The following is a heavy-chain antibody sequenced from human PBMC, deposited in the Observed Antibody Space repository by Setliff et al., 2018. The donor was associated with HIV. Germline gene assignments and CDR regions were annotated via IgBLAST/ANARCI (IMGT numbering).Heavy chain of an antibody. Sequence: KPSETLSLTCTVSGGSVTNNYYWAWIRQPPGKGLEWIGSIYYSGNTFYNPSLKSRVTMSVDTSENQFSLRLSSVTAADTAVHYCARLLYSYGMRGYFDSWGQGTLVTVSS. D-gene: IGHD5-18*01. CDR3: ARLLYSYGMRGYFDS. J-gene: IGHJ4*02. CDR1: GGSVTNNYY. V-gene: IGHV4-39*01. CDR2: IYYSGNT.